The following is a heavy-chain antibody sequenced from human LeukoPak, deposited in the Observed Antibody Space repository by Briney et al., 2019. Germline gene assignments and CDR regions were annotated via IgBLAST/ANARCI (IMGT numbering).Heavy chain of an antibody. Sequence: ASVKVSCKASGYTFIGYYMRWVRQAPGQGLEWMGWINPNSGGTNYAQKFQGRVTMTRDTSISTAYMELSRLTPDDTAVYYCARDVTGDQSWFFDLWGRGTLVTVSS. D-gene: IGHD7-27*01. J-gene: IGHJ2*01. CDR2: INPNSGGT. CDR3: ARDVTGDQSWFFDL. V-gene: IGHV1-2*02. CDR1: GYTFIGYY.